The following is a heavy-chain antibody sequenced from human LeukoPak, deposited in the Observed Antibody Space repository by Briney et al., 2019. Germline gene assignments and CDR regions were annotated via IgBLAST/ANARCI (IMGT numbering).Heavy chain of an antibody. V-gene: IGHV4-38-2*02. CDR2: IYHSGRT. CDR3: ARGGGPLNAFDI. J-gene: IGHJ3*02. CDR1: GYSISSGYY. Sequence: SETLSLTCTVSGYSISSGYYWGWIRQPPGKGLEWIGSIYHSGRTYYNPSLKSRVTISVDTSKNQFSLKLNSVTAADTAVYYCARGGGPLNAFDIWGQGTMVTVSS. D-gene: IGHD3-16*01.